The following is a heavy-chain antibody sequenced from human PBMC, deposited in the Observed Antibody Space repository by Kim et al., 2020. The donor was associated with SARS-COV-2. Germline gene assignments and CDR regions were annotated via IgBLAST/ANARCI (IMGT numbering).Heavy chain of an antibody. CDR1: GFTFSSYS. V-gene: IGHV3-21*01. CDR2: ITSSSSYI. J-gene: IGHJ6*02. D-gene: IGHD6-19*01. Sequence: GGSLRLSCAASGFTFSSYSMNWVRQAPGKGLEWVSSITSSSSYIYYADSVKGRFTISRDNSKNSLYLQMNSLRAEDTAVYYCASNFIAVAAILHPDMDVWGQGTTVTVSS. CDR3: ASNFIAVAAILHPDMDV.